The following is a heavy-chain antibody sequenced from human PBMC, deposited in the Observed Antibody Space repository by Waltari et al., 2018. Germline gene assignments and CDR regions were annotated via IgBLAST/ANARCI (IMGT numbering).Heavy chain of an antibody. CDR2: ISSNGNYG. Sequence: EVLLVESGGGLVQPGGSLRLSCAAFGFTFNGYWMSWVRQAPGKGGVWVSTISSNGNYGTYADSVRGRFTISRDNAKNTLYLQMNSLTAEDTAVYYCARAFVNIAARGMDAWGQGTAVTVSS. V-gene: IGHV3-74*01. CDR3: ARAFVNIAARGMDA. J-gene: IGHJ6*02. CDR1: GFTFNGYW. D-gene: IGHD6-13*01.